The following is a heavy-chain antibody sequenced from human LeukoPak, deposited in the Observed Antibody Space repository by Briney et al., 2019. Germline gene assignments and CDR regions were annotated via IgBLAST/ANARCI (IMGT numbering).Heavy chain of an antibody. CDR2: MNPHSGNT. D-gene: IGHD3-10*01. V-gene: IGHV1-8*01. J-gene: IGHJ3*02. Sequence: ASVKVSCKASGHTFTSYDINWVRQAAGQGPEWMGWMNPHSGNTGYAQRFQGRVIMTRNTSITTAYMELSSLRSEDTAVYYCAKEGAESFPDAFDIWGQGTMITVSS. CDR3: AKEGAESFPDAFDI. CDR1: GHTFTSYD.